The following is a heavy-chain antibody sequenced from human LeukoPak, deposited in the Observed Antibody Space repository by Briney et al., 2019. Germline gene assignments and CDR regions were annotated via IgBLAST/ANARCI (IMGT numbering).Heavy chain of an antibody. D-gene: IGHD6-13*01. V-gene: IGHV3-23*01. Sequence: GGSLRLSCAASGFTFSDYYMSWIRQAPGKGLEWVSTISFSGGSTYYADSVKGRFTISRDISKSTLYLLMNSLRAEDTAVYYCAKDRPMYSSSWYYFDYWGQGTLVTVSS. CDR2: ISFSGGST. CDR3: AKDRPMYSSSWYYFDY. J-gene: IGHJ4*02. CDR1: GFTFSDYY.